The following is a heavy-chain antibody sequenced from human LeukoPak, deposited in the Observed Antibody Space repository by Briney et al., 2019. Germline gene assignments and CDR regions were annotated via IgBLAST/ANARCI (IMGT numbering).Heavy chain of an antibody. CDR1: GGTFSSYA. CDR3: ARGWELHHWFDP. V-gene: IGHV1-69*05. J-gene: IGHJ5*02. CDR2: IIPIFGTA. D-gene: IGHD1-26*01. Sequence: SVKVSCKASGGTFSSYAISWVRQAPGQGLEWMGGIIPIFGTANYAQKFQGRVTITTDESTSTAYMELSSLRSEDTAVYYCARGWELHHWFDPWGQGTLVTVSS.